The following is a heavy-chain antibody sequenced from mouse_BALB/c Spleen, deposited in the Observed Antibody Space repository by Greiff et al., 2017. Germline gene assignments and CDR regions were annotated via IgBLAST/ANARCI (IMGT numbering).Heavy chain of an antibody. Sequence: VQLQQPGAELVRPGASVKLSCKASGYTFTSYWINWVKQRPGQGLEWIGNIYPSDSYTNYNQKFKDKATLTVDKSSSTAYMQLSSPTSEDSAVYYCTRSLDRGDAMDYWGQGTSVTVSS. V-gene: IGHV1-69*02. J-gene: IGHJ4*01. CDR1: GYTFTSYW. CDR3: TRSLDRGDAMDY. CDR2: IYPSDSYT.